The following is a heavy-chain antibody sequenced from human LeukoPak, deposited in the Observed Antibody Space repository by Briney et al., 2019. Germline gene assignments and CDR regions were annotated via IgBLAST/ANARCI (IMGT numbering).Heavy chain of an antibody. V-gene: IGHV1-2*02. Sequence: ASVKVSCKASGYTFTGYYMHWVRQAPGQGLEWMGWINPNSGGTNYAQKFQGRVNMTRDTSISTAYMELSRLRSDDTAVYYCARVGVLMVYAIRGYFDYWGQGTLVTVSS. D-gene: IGHD2-8*01. CDR3: ARVGVLMVYAIRGYFDY. CDR2: INPNSGGT. J-gene: IGHJ4*02. CDR1: GYTFTGYY.